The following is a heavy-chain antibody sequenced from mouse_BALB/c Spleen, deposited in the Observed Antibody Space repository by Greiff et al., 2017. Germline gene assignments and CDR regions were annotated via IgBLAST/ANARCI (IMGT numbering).Heavy chain of an antibody. J-gene: IGHJ2*01. V-gene: IGHV3-8*02. CDR1: GDSITSGY. Sequence: EVKLQESGPSLVKPSQTLSLTCSVTGDSITSGYWNWIRKFPGNKLEYMGYISYSGSTYYNPSLKSRISITRDTSKNQYYLQLNSVTTEDTATYYCARSLYYRYGYFDYWGQGTTLTVSS. D-gene: IGHD2-14*01. CDR2: ISYSGST. CDR3: ARSLYYRYGYFDY.